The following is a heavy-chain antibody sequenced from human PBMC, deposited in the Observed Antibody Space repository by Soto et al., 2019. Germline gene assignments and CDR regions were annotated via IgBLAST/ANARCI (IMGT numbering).Heavy chain of an antibody. V-gene: IGHV3-23*01. CDR3: AKWSEYYDFWSGYYFDY. CDR2: ISGSGGST. J-gene: IGHJ4*02. D-gene: IGHD3-3*01. Sequence: GGSLRLSCAASGFTFSSYAMSWVRQAPGKGLEWVSAISGSGGSTYYADSVKGRFTISRDNSKNTLYLQMNSLRAEDTAVYYCAKWSEYYDFWSGYYFDYWGQGTPVTVSS. CDR1: GFTFSSYA.